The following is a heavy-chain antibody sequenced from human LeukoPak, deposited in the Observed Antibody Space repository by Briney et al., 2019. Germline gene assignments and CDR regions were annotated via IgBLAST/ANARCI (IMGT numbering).Heavy chain of an antibody. D-gene: IGHD3-9*01. V-gene: IGHV7-4-1*02. Sequence: ASVKVSCKASGYTFTDYAINWVRQAPEQGLEWVGWISAKTGNPTYAQGFTGRFVLSLDTSVSTAYLQISSLKAEDTAVYYCATGRKTGSFWYFDLWGRGTLVTVSS. CDR2: ISAKTGNP. CDR1: GYTFTDYA. J-gene: IGHJ2*01. CDR3: ATGRKTGSFWYFDL.